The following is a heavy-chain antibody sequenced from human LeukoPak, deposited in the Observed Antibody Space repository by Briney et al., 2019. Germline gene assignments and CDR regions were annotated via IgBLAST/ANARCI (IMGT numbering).Heavy chain of an antibody. CDR2: IYYSGST. CDR1: GGSLSSGSYY. D-gene: IGHD2-21*02. Sequence: SETLSLTCTVSGGSLSSGSYYWSWIRQPPGKGLEWIGYIYYSGSTNYNPSLKSRVTISVDTSKNQFSLKLSSVTAADTAVYYCASSEVAYCGGDCYSKAFDIWGQGTMVTVSS. CDR3: ASSEVAYCGGDCYSKAFDI. J-gene: IGHJ3*02. V-gene: IGHV4-61*01.